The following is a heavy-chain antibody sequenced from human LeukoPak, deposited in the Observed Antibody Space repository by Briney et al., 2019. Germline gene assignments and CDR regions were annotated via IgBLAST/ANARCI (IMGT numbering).Heavy chain of an antibody. CDR1: GGSISNSNYY. D-gene: IGHD6-19*01. CDR2: LYYSGST. CDR3: ARGSFSSVTRIDS. Sequence: DPSETLSLTCTVSGGSISNSNYYWGWIRQPPGMGLEWIGSLYYSGSTYFNPSLKSRVTISVDTSKNQFSLKMNSVTAADTAVYYCARGSFSSVTRIDSWGQGTLVTVSS. J-gene: IGHJ4*02. V-gene: IGHV4-39*01.